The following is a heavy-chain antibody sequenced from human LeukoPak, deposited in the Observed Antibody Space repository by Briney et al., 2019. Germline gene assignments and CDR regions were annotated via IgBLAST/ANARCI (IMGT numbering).Heavy chain of an antibody. CDR2: IYYSGST. Sequence: SETLSLTCTVSGGSISSSSYYWGWIRQPPGKGLEWIGSIYYSGSTYYNPSLKSRVTISVDTSKNQFSLKLSSVTAADTAVYYCARDQGVYYFDYWGQGTLVTVSS. J-gene: IGHJ4*02. CDR1: GGSISSSSYY. D-gene: IGHD3-16*01. V-gene: IGHV4-39*07. CDR3: ARDQGVYYFDY.